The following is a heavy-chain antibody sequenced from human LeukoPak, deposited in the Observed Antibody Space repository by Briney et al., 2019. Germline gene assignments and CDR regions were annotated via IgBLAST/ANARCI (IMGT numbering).Heavy chain of an antibody. CDR2: MKYDGSEK. CDR1: GFTFSSYW. CDR3: ARSITMGYYDILTGNGGFDY. J-gene: IGHJ4*02. Sequence: GGSLRLSCAGSGFTFSSYWMSWVRQAPGKGLEWVANMKYDGSEKDYVDSVKGRFTISRDNAKNSLYLQMNSLRAEDTAVYYCARSITMGYYDILTGNGGFDYWGQGTLVTVSS. V-gene: IGHV3-7*01. D-gene: IGHD3-9*01.